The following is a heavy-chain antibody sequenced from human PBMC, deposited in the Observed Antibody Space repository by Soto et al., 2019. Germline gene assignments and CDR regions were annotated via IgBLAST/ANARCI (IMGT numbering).Heavy chain of an antibody. D-gene: IGHD3-3*01. CDR1: GFTFSSYA. V-gene: IGHV3-23*01. J-gene: IGHJ4*02. CDR3: AKGKANTVFGVDTLFDX. Sequence: GGSLRLSFAASGFTFSSYAMTWVRQAPGEGLEWVSTISCNGGYTYYSDSVRVRFTISRDNSKKTLYLQMDSLRADDTAVFYCAKGKANTVFGVDTLFDXWGQGTQVPVSX. CDR2: ISCNGGYT.